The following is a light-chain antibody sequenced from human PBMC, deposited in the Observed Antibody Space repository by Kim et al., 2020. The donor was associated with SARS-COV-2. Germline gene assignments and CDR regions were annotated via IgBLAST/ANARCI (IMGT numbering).Light chain of an antibody. V-gene: IGKV1-33*01. Sequence: SSLSASVGDRVTITCQASQDISNYLNWYQQKPGKAPKLLIYDASNLETGVPSRFSGSGSGTDFTFTISSLQPEDIATYYCQQDLTFGGGTKVDIK. CDR1: QDISNY. CDR2: DAS. CDR3: QQDLT. J-gene: IGKJ4*01.